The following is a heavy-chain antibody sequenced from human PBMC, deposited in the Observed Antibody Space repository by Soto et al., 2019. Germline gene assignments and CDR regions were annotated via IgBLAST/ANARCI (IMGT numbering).Heavy chain of an antibody. CDR1: GFTFSSYG. Sequence: PGGSLRLSCAASGFTFSSYGMHWVRQAPGKGLEWVAVIWYDGSNKYYADSVKGRFTISRDNSKNTLYLQMNSLRAEDTAVYYCASDSGSHDAFDIWGQGTMVTVSS. CDR3: ASDSGSHDAFDI. V-gene: IGHV3-33*01. CDR2: IWYDGSNK. D-gene: IGHD1-26*01. J-gene: IGHJ3*02.